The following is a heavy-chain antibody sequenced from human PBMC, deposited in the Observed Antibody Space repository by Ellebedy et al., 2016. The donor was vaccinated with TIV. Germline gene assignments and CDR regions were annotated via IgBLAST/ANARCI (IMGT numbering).Heavy chain of an antibody. V-gene: IGHV1-69*13. J-gene: IGHJ4*02. Sequence: SVKVSXXASGYTFISYYMHWVRQAPGQGLEWMGGILPFFGTATSARKFQGRVTITADESTSTAYMELSSLRKEDTAVYYCARDRNLASGYFDHWGQGTPVTVSS. CDR1: GYTFISYY. CDR2: ILPFFGTA. D-gene: IGHD3-10*01. CDR3: ARDRNLASGYFDH.